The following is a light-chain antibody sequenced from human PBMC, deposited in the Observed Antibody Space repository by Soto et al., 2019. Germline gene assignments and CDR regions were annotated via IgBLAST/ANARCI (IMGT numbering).Light chain of an antibody. V-gene: IGLV2-23*01. J-gene: IGLJ1*01. CDR1: SSDVGSYNL. CDR2: EGS. CDR3: CSYAGSYV. Sequence: QSALTQPASVSGSPGQSITISCTGTSSDVGSYNLVSWYQQHPGKAPKLMIYEGSKRPSGVSNRFSGSKSGNPASLTISGLQAEDEADYYYCSYAGSYVFGTGTKLTVL.